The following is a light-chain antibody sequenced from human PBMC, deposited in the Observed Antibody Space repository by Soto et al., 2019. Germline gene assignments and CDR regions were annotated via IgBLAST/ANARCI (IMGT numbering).Light chain of an antibody. V-gene: IGLV2-14*01. Sequence: QSVLTQPASVSGSPGQSITISCTGTSSDVGGSNYVSWYQHHPGKAPKLMIYEVSNRPSGVSNRFSGSKSGNTASLTISGLQAEDEADYYCSLYTTSSTVIFGGGTKLTVL. CDR3: SLYTTSSTVI. CDR2: EVS. CDR1: SSDVGGSNY. J-gene: IGLJ2*01.